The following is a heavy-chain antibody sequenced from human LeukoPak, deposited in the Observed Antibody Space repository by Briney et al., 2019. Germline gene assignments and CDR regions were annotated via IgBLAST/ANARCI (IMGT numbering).Heavy chain of an antibody. CDR1: GFTFSTYS. CDR3: AELGITMIGGV. CDR2: ISSSSSYI. D-gene: IGHD3-10*02. V-gene: IGHV3-21*01. Sequence: GGSLRLSCVDSGFTFSTYSMNWVRQAPGKGLEWVSSISSSSSYIYYGDSVKGRFTISRDNAKNSLYLQMNSLRAEDTAVYYCAELGITMIGGVWGKGTTVTISS. J-gene: IGHJ6*04.